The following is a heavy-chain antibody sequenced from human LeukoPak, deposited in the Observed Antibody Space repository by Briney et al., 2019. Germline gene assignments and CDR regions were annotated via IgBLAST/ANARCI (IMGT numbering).Heavy chain of an antibody. CDR1: GGTFSSYA. V-gene: IGHV1-8*02. CDR2: MNTNSGNT. CDR3: ARDWYDFWSGKKSQFSY. J-gene: IGHJ4*02. Sequence: ASVKVSCKASGGTFSSYAISWVRQATGQGLEWMGWMNTNSGNTGYAQKFQGRVTMTRDTSISTAYMELSRLRSDDTAVYYCARDWYDFWSGKKSQFSYWGQGTLVTVSS. D-gene: IGHD3-3*01.